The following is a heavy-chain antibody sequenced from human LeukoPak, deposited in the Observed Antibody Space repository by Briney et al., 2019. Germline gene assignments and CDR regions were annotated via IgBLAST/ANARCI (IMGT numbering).Heavy chain of an antibody. CDR1: GGSISSYY. CDR2: IYYSGST. Sequence: PSETLSLTCTVSGGSISSYYRSWIRQPPGKGLEWIGYIYYSGSTNYNPSLKSRVTISVDTSKNQFSLKLSSVTAADTAVYYCARTVVSVVVVVAATDSWFDPWGQGTLVTVSS. D-gene: IGHD2-15*01. J-gene: IGHJ5*02. CDR3: ARTVVSVVVVVAATDSWFDP. V-gene: IGHV4-59*01.